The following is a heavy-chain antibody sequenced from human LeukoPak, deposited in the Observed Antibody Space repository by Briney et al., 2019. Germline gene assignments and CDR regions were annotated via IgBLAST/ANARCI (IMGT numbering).Heavy chain of an antibody. CDR2: ISYDGSNK. CDR1: GFTFSSYG. D-gene: IGHD3-9*01. J-gene: IGHJ4*02. Sequence: GRSLRLSCAASGFTFSSYGMHWGRQAPGKGLEWVAVISYDGSNKYYADSVKGRFTISRDNSKNTLYLQMNSLRAEDTAVYYCAKENQYYDILTGLDYWGQGTLVTVSS. CDR3: AKENQYYDILTGLDY. V-gene: IGHV3-30*18.